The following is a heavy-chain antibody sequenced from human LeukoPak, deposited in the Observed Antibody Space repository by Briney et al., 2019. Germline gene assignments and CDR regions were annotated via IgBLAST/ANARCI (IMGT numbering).Heavy chain of an antibody. J-gene: IGHJ4*02. Sequence: GGSLRLSCAASAFTFSNYWMSWVRQAPGKGLEWVANIKEDGSEINYVDSVKGRFTISRDNAKNSLYLQMDSLRVDDTAVYYCARDRGYSTFDYWGQGTLVTVSS. CDR3: ARDRGYSTFDY. CDR1: AFTFSNYW. V-gene: IGHV3-7*01. CDR2: IKEDGSEI. D-gene: IGHD4-23*01.